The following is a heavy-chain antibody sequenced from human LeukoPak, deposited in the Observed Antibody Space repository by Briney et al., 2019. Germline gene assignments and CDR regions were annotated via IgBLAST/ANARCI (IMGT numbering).Heavy chain of an antibody. D-gene: IGHD4-23*01. V-gene: IGHV3-30*18. Sequence: GGSLRLSWAASGFTLSSYGMHWVRQARGKGLEWVAVISYDGSNKYYADSVKGRFTISSDNSKNTLYLQMDSLRAEDTAVYYCAKRHDYGGNNAFDIWGQGTMVTVSS. CDR2: ISYDGSNK. J-gene: IGHJ3*02. CDR1: GFTLSSYG. CDR3: AKRHDYGGNNAFDI.